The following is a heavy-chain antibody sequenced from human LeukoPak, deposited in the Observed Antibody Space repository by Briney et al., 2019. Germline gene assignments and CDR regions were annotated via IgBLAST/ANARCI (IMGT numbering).Heavy chain of an antibody. CDR2: TYYRSKWFN. V-gene: IGHV6-1*01. CDR3: ARVGRSSHTMVRGVITNYFDY. J-gene: IGHJ4*02. Sequence: SQTLSLTCDISGDSVSSNSAAWNWIRQSPSRGLEWLGRTYYRSKWFNDYALSVKGLITINADTSKNQFSLQLNSVTPEDTAVYYCARVGRSSHTMVRGVITNYFDYWGQGTLVTVSS. D-gene: IGHD3-10*01. CDR1: GDSVSSNSAA.